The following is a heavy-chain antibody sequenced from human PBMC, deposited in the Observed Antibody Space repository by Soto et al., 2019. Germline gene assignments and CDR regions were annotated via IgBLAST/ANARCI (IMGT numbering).Heavy chain of an antibody. CDR2: ISYDGSNK. J-gene: IGHJ6*02. Sequence: PGGSLRLSCAASGFTFSSYGMQWVRQAPGKGLEWVAVISYDGSNKYYADSVKGRFTISRDNSKNTLYLQMNSLRAEDTAVYYGAKDSDIVVPEDYYYYYGMDVWGQGTTVTVSS. D-gene: IGHD2-2*01. CDR3: AKDSDIVVPEDYYYYYGMDV. V-gene: IGHV3-30*18. CDR1: GFTFSSYG.